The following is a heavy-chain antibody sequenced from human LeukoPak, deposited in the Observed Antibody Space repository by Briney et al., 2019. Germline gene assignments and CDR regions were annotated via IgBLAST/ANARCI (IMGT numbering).Heavy chain of an antibody. Sequence: GRSLRLSSAASGFTFSSYGMHWVRQAPGKGLEWVAVIWYDGSNKYYADSVKGRFTISRDNSKNTLYLQMNSLRAEDTAVYYCARGGKDSSGWYGVDYWGQGTLVTVSS. V-gene: IGHV3-33*01. CDR1: GFTFSSYG. CDR3: ARGGKDSSGWYGVDY. J-gene: IGHJ4*02. D-gene: IGHD6-19*01. CDR2: IWYDGSNK.